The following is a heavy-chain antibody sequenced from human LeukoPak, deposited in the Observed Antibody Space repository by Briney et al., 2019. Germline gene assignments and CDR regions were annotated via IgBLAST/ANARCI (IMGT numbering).Heavy chain of an antibody. CDR2: IYYSGST. V-gene: IGHV4-39*07. CDR1: GGSISSSTYY. J-gene: IGHJ3*02. CDR3: ARKMYSGSHDAFDI. Sequence: SETLSLTFTASGGSISSSTYYWGAGRQPPGKGLERIGSIYYSGSTYYNPSLRSRVTKSVATSKNQFSLKLSSVTAADTAVYYCARKMYSGSHDAFDIWGQGTMVTVSS. D-gene: IGHD1-26*01.